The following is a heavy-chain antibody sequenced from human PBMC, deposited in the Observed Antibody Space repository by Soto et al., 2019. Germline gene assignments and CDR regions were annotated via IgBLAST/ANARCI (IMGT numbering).Heavy chain of an antibody. CDR1: GFTFSSYG. CDR3: ASSAVAGLRYYYYYGMDV. CDR2: IWYDGSNK. Sequence: PGGSLRLSCAASGFTFSSYGMHWVRQAPGKGLEWVAVIWYDGSNKYYADSVKGRFTISRDNSKNTLYLQKNSLRAEDTAVYYCASSAVAGLRYYYYYGMDVWGQGTTVTVAS. D-gene: IGHD6-19*01. J-gene: IGHJ6*02. V-gene: IGHV3-33*01.